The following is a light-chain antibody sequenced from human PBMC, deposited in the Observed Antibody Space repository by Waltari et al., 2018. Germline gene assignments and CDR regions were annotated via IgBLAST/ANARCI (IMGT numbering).Light chain of an antibody. CDR3: AVWDDSLSVGV. CDR2: RNN. J-gene: IGLJ2*01. V-gene: IGLV1-47*01. CDR1: ISPIVRHY. Sequence: QSVLTQPPSASATPGQAVILYCSGSISPIVRHYVYWYQQLPGTAPKLLIYRNNQRPSGVPDRFSGSKSGASASLAISGLRSEDEADYYCAVWDDSLSVGVFGGGTKLTVL.